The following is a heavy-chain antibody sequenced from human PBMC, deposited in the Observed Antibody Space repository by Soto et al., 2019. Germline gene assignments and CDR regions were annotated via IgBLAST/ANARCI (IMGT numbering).Heavy chain of an antibody. V-gene: IGHV1-2*04. CDR2: INPNSGGT. Sequence: QVQLVQSGAEVKKPGASVKVSCKASGYTFTDYYMHWVRQAPGQGLEWMGWINPNSGGTNYAQKFQGWVTITGDTSISTVYMELSSLRSDDTAVYYCARDPHCTNGVCYTDAFDYWGQGTLVTVSS. CDR3: ARDPHCTNGVCYTDAFDY. D-gene: IGHD2-8*01. J-gene: IGHJ4*02. CDR1: GYTFTDYY.